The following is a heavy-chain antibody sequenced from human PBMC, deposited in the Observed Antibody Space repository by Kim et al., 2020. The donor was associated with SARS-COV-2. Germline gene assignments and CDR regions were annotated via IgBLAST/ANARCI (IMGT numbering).Heavy chain of an antibody. CDR3: AKAGVYKRWLQLRGAFDI. Sequence: GGSLRLSCAASGFTFSSYAMSWVRQAPGKGLEWVSAISGSGGSTYYADSVKGRFTISRDNSKNTLYLQMNSLRAEDTAVYYCAKAGVYKRWLQLRGAFDIWGQGTMVTVSS. V-gene: IGHV3-23*01. J-gene: IGHJ3*02. CDR1: GFTFSSYA. D-gene: IGHD5-12*01. CDR2: ISGSGGST.